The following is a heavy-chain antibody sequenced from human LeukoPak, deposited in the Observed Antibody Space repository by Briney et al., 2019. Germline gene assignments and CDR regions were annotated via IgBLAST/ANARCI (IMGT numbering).Heavy chain of an antibody. D-gene: IGHD3-22*01. CDR2: ISYSGST. CDR1: GGSISSYY. J-gene: IGHJ6*03. V-gene: IGHV4-59*12. Sequence: SETLSLTCTVSGGSISSYYWSWIRQPPGKGLEWIGYISYSGSTNYNPSLKSRVTISVDTSKNQFSLKLSSVTAADTAVYYCARCETYYYDSSPYYYYYMDVWGTGTTVTVSS. CDR3: ARCETYYYDSSPYYYYYMDV.